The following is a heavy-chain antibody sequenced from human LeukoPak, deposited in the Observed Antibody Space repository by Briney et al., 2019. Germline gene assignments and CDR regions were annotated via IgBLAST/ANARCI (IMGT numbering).Heavy chain of an antibody. CDR2: ISSSSSYI. D-gene: IGHD5-12*01. V-gene: IGHV3-21*01. CDR3: ARDSPQALAILHAFDI. Sequence: GGSLRLSCAASGFTFSSYSMNWVRQAPGKGLEWVSSISSSSSYIYYADSVKGRFTISRDNAKNSLYLQMNSLRAEDTAAYYCARDSPQALAILHAFDIWGHGTMVTVSS. J-gene: IGHJ3*02. CDR1: GFTFSSYS.